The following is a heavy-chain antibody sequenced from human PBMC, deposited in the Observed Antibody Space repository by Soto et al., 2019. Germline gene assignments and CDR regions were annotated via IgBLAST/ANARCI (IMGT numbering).Heavy chain of an antibody. J-gene: IGHJ6*02. CDR3: AKADGSGYFEGYYGMDV. Sequence: GGSLRLSCAASGFTFSSYAMSWVRQAPGKGLEWVSAISGSGGSTYYADSVKGRFTISRDNSKNTLYLQMNSLRAEDTAVYYCAKADGSGYFEGYYGMDVWGQGTTVTVSS. CDR2: ISGSGGST. CDR1: GFTFSSYA. V-gene: IGHV3-23*01. D-gene: IGHD3-22*01.